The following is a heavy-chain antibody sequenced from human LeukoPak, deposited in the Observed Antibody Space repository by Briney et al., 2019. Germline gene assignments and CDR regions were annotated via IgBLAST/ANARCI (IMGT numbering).Heavy chain of an antibody. CDR3: ARERRRQQLPEIFDY. CDR1: GYTFTSYY. J-gene: IGHJ4*02. D-gene: IGHD6-13*01. Sequence: ASVKVSCKASGYTFTSYYIRWVRQAPGQGLEWMGIINPSGGSTSYAQKFQGRVTMTRDTSTSTVYMELSSLGSEDTAVYYCARERRRQQLPEIFDYWGQGTLVTVSS. CDR2: INPSGGST. V-gene: IGHV1-46*01.